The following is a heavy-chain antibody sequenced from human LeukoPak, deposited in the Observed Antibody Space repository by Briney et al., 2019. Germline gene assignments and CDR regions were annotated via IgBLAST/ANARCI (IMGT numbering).Heavy chain of an antibody. CDR2: INHSGST. Sequence: PSESLSLTCAVYGVSFSGYYWSWIRQPPVKGLEWIWEINHSGSTNYYPSLKSRVTISVDASKNQFSLKLSSVTAADTAVYYCARGGVVITVDYWGQRTLVTVSS. J-gene: IGHJ4*02. V-gene: IGHV4-34*01. CDR1: GVSFSGYY. D-gene: IGHD3-22*01. CDR3: ARGGVVITVDY.